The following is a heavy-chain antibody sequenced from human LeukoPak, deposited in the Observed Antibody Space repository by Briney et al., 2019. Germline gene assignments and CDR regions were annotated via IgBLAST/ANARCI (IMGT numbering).Heavy chain of an antibody. V-gene: IGHV1-46*01. Sequence: GASVKVSCKASGYTFTSYYMHWVRQAPGQGLEWMGIINPSGGSTSYAQKFQGRVTMTWDTSTSTVYMELSSLRSEDTAVYYCARGYDSSGYYYRAPFDIWGQGTMVTVSS. J-gene: IGHJ3*02. CDR2: INPSGGST. D-gene: IGHD3-22*01. CDR1: GYTFTSYY. CDR3: ARGYDSSGYYYRAPFDI.